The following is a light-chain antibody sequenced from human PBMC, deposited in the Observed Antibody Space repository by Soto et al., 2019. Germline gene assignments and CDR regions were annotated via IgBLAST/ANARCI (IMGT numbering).Light chain of an antibody. CDR3: QSYDTSRSVV. V-gene: IGLV1-40*01. CDR2: ANS. CDR1: SSNIGAGYD. J-gene: IGLJ2*01. Sequence: QSALTQPPSVSGAPGQRVTISCTGSSSNIGAGYDVHWYQQLPGTAPKLLIYANSNRPSGVPDRFSGSKSGTSASLAITGLQAEDEAHYYCQSYDTSRSVVFGGGTKVTVL.